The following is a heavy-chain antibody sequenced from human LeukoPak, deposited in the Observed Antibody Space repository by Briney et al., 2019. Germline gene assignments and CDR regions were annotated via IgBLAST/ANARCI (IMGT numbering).Heavy chain of an antibody. CDR2: ISGSGGST. CDR3: AKDGYYGDYLFDY. J-gene: IGHJ4*02. V-gene: IGHV3-23*01. D-gene: IGHD4-17*01. CDR1: GFTFSSYA. Sequence: AGGSLRLSCAASGFTFSSYAMSWVRQAPGKGLEWVPAISGSGGSTYYADSVKGRLTISRDNSKNTLYLQMNSLRAEDTAVYYCAKDGYYGDYLFDYWGQGTLVTVSS.